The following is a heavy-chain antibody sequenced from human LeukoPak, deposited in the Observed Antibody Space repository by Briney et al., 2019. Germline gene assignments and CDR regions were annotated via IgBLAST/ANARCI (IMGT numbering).Heavy chain of an antibody. CDR1: GGTFSSYA. J-gene: IGHJ4*02. Sequence: GASVKVSCKASGGTFSSYAISWVRQAPGQGLEWMGGIIPIFGTANYAQKFQGRVTITADESTSTAYMELSSLRSEDTAVYYCARHLTTVTIFDYWGQGSLVTVCS. D-gene: IGHD4-11*01. V-gene: IGHV1-69*13. CDR3: ARHLTTVTIFDY. CDR2: IIPIFGTA.